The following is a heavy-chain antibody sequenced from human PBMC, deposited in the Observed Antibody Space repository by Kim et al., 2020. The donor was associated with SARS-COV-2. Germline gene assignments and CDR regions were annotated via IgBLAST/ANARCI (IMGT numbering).Heavy chain of an antibody. Sequence: GGSLRLSCAASGFTFSSYGMHWVRQAPGKGLEWVAVIWYDGSNKYYADSVKGRFTISRDNSKNTLYLQMNSLRAEDTAVYYCAKEGHCSSTSCYEGNFDYWGQGTLVTVSS. J-gene: IGHJ4*02. V-gene: IGHV3-33*06. CDR2: IWYDGSNK. D-gene: IGHD2-2*01. CDR1: GFTFSSYG. CDR3: AKEGHCSSTSCYEGNFDY.